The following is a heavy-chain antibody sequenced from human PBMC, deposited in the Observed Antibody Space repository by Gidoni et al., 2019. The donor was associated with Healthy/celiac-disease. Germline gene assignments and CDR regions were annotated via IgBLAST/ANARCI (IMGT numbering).Heavy chain of an antibody. CDR2: ISGRGGST. V-gene: IGHV3-23*01. J-gene: IGHJ4*02. Sequence: EVQLLESGGGLVQPGGSLRLSCAASGFTFSSYAMSWVRQAPGKGLEWVSAISGRGGSTYYADSVKGRFTISRDNSKNTLYLQMNSLRAEDTAVYYCAKDSTVAGLGDYWGQGTLVTVSS. D-gene: IGHD6-19*01. CDR1: GFTFSSYA. CDR3: AKDSTVAGLGDY.